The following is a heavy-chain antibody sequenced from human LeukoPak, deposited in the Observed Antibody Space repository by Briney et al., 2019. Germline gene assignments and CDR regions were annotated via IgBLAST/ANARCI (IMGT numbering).Heavy chain of an antibody. CDR1: GFTFDDYY. CDR3: AKDQPKPERYFDY. D-gene: IGHD1-14*01. V-gene: IGHV3-11*01. J-gene: IGHJ4*02. Sequence: GGSLRLSCAASGFTFDDYYMSWIRQAPGKGLEWVSYISSTSSTIYYTDSVKGRFTISRDNGKKSLYLQMNSLRAEDTAVYYCAKDQPKPERYFDYWGQGTLVTVSS. CDR2: ISSTSSTI.